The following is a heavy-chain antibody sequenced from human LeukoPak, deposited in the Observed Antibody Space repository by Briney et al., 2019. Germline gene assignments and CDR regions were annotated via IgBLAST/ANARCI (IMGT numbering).Heavy chain of an antibody. J-gene: IGHJ4*02. D-gene: IGHD6-6*01. V-gene: IGHV3-74*01. CDR1: GFTFSSYW. CDR2: INTDGSST. CDR3: ARGYSSSYRIDY. Sequence: GGSLRLSCAASGFTFSSYWMHWVRQAPGKGLVWVSRINTDGSSTTYADSVKGRFTISRDNAKNTLYLQMNSLSAEDTAVYYCARGYSSSYRIDYWGQGTPVTVSS.